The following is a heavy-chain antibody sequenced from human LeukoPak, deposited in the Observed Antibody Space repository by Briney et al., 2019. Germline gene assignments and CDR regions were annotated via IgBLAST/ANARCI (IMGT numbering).Heavy chain of an antibody. J-gene: IGHJ3*02. CDR3: ARVPPYYFKAFDI. CDR1: GFTFSSYS. CDR2: ISSSSSYI. V-gene: IGHV3-21*01. Sequence: GGSLRLSCAASGFTFSSYSMNWVRQAPGKGLEWVSSISSSSSYIYYADSVKGRVIISRDHAKTSLYLQMNSLRAEDTAVYSRARVPPYYFKAFDIWGQGTIVTVSS. D-gene: IGHD2/OR15-2a*01.